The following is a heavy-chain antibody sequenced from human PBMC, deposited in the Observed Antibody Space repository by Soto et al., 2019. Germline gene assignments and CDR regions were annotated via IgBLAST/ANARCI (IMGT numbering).Heavy chain of an antibody. J-gene: IGHJ4*02. Sequence: EVQLVESGGGLVKSGGSLRLSCAASGFTFSSYSMNWVRQAPGKGLEWVSSISSSSSYIYYADSVKGRFTISRDNAKNSLYLQMNSLRAEDTAVYYCARDRRVVPAAMSDYWGQGTLVTVSS. V-gene: IGHV3-21*01. CDR3: ARDRRVVPAAMSDY. D-gene: IGHD2-2*01. CDR2: ISSSSSYI. CDR1: GFTFSSYS.